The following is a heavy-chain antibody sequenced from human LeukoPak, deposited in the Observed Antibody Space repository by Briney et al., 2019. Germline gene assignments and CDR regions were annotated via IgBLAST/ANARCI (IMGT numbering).Heavy chain of an antibody. CDR3: ARDHPSLNYYGSGSYLFDY. D-gene: IGHD3-10*01. CDR2: INPNSGGT. J-gene: IGHJ4*02. CDR1: GYTFTGYY. Sequence: ASVKVSCKASGYTFTGYYMHWVRQAPGQGLEWVGWINPNSGGTNYAQKFQGRVTMTRDTSISTAYMELSRLRSDDTAVYYCARDHPSLNYYGSGSYLFDYWGQGTLVTVSS. V-gene: IGHV1-2*02.